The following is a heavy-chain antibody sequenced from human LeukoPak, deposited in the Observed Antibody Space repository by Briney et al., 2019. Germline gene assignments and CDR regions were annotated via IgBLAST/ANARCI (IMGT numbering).Heavy chain of an antibody. Sequence: WETLSLTCTVSGVSISNTGYYWGWVRQPPGKGLEWIGTIFYSGSAYYTPSLRSRVSMSLDTSKNQFSLNLNSVTAADTALYFCAGFYASVTYIYFHSWDQGTLVTVSS. CDR3: AGFYASVTYIYFHS. CDR2: IFYSGSA. V-gene: IGHV4-39*01. J-gene: IGHJ4*02. CDR1: GVSISNTGYY. D-gene: IGHD2/OR15-2a*01.